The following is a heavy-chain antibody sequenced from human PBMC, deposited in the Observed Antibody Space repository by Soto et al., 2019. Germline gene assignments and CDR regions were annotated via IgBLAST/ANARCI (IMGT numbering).Heavy chain of an antibody. V-gene: IGHV3-33*01. J-gene: IGHJ6*02. CDR3: ARDSWTARTRDDYFVTED. D-gene: IGHD2-15*01. CDR1: GFTFSSYG. CDR2: IWYDGSNK. Sequence: GGSLRLSCAASGFTFSSYGMHWVRQAPGKGLEWVAVIWYDGSNKYYAHSVKGRFTISRENSKSTLYLQMNSLRAEDTAVYYWARDSWTARTRDDYFVTEDWGQATTVTVSS.